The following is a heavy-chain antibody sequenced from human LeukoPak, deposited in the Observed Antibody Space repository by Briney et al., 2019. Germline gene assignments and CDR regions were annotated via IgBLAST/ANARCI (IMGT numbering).Heavy chain of an antibody. D-gene: IGHD6-13*01. V-gene: IGHV4-39*01. Sequence: KPSETLSLTCTVSGGSISSSSYYWGWIRQPPGKGLEWIGSIYYSGSTYYNPSLKSRVTISVDTSKNQFSLKLSSVTAADTAVYYCASLIAVADPFDYWGQGTLVTVSS. J-gene: IGHJ4*02. CDR2: IYYSGST. CDR3: ASLIAVADPFDY. CDR1: GGSISSSSYY.